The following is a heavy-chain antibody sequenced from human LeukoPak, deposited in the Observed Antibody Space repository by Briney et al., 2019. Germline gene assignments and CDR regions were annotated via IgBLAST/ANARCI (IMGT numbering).Heavy chain of an antibody. Sequence: GGSLRLSCAASGFTFSSYGMHWVRQAPGKGLEWVAFIRYDGSDKYYADSVRGRFTISRDNSKNTLYLQMDSLRAEDTAVYYCARGKIAVAGTPLDYWGQGTLVTVSS. CDR2: IRYDGSDK. V-gene: IGHV3-30*02. J-gene: IGHJ4*02. CDR1: GFTFSSYG. CDR3: ARGKIAVAGTPLDY. D-gene: IGHD6-19*01.